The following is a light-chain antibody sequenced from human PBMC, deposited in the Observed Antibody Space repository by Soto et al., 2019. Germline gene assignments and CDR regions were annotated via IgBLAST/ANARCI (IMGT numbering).Light chain of an antibody. CDR3: QQYNNWPFT. J-gene: IGKJ3*01. Sequence: EIVMTQSPATLSVSPGERATLSCRASQSVSSNLAWYQQKPGQAPRLLIYGASTRATGLPARFSGSGSGTEFTLTISSLQSEDFAVYYWQQYNNWPFTFGPGTKVDIK. CDR1: QSVSSN. V-gene: IGKV3-15*01. CDR2: GAS.